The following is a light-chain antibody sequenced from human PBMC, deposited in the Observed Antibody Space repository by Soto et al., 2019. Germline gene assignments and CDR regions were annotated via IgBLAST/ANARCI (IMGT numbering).Light chain of an antibody. CDR2: AAS. CDR1: QSISSY. Sequence: DIQMTQSPSSLSASVGDRVTITCRASQSISSYLNWYQQKPRKAPKLLIYAASSLQSGVPSRFSGSGSGTDFTLTISSLQPEDFATYYCQQSYSTPPAFGQGTRLEIK. CDR3: QQSYSTPPA. J-gene: IGKJ5*01. V-gene: IGKV1-39*01.